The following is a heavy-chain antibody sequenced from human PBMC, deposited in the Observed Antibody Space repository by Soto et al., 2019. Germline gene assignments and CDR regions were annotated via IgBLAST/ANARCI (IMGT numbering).Heavy chain of an antibody. V-gene: IGHV4-61*01. CDR1: GDSVSSGSSY. J-gene: IGHJ5*01. D-gene: IGHD3-3*01. Sequence: QVQLQESGPGLVKPSETLSLTCTVSGDSVSSGSSYWSWIRQPPGKGLEWIGYIYYSGSTNYNPSLKSRVTLSIDTSKNQFSLNLSSVTAADTAVYYCARRVGTYIDFWSGYSDSWGQGSLVTVSS. CDR3: ARRVGTYIDFWSGYSDS. CDR2: IYYSGST.